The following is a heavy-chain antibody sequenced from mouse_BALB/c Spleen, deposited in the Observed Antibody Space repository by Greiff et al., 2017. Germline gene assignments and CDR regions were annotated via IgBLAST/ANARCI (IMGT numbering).Heavy chain of an antibody. Sequence: QVQLQQSAAELARPGASVKMSCKASGYTFTSYTMHWVKQRPGQGLEWIGYINPSSGYTEYNQKFKDKTTLTADKSSSTAYMQLSSLTSEDSAVYYCARKDYRYDDAMDYWGQGTSVTVSS. D-gene: IGHD2-14*01. CDR3: ARKDYRYDDAMDY. CDR1: GYTFTSYT. V-gene: IGHV1-4*02. J-gene: IGHJ4*01. CDR2: INPSSGYT.